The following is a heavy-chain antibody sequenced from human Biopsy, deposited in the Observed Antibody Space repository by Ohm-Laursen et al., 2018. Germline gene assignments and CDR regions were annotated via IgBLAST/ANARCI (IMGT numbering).Heavy chain of an antibody. Sequence: SVKVSCKASGGTFSSSAITWVRQAPGQGLEWMGGIIGIFRTAHYAQKFQGRVTITADEFMSTAYMELSSLRSEDTAVYYWARNYEVYAKTDCFDPWGQGTLVTVSS. J-gene: IGHJ5*02. D-gene: IGHD2-8*01. V-gene: IGHV1-69*13. CDR3: ARNYEVYAKTDCFDP. CDR1: GGTFSSSA. CDR2: IIGIFRTA.